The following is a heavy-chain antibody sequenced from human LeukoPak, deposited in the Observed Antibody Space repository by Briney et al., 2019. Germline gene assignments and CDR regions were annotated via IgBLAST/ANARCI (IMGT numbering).Heavy chain of an antibody. D-gene: IGHD4-17*01. CDR1: GFTFSSYA. Sequence: LPGRSLRLSCAASGFTFSSYAMHWVRQAPGKGLEWVAVISYDGSNKYYADSVKGRFTVSRDNSKNTLYLQMNSLRAEDTAVYYCARVPYGDYDYFDYWGQGTLVTVSS. V-gene: IGHV3-30-3*01. J-gene: IGHJ4*02. CDR3: ARVPYGDYDYFDY. CDR2: ISYDGSNK.